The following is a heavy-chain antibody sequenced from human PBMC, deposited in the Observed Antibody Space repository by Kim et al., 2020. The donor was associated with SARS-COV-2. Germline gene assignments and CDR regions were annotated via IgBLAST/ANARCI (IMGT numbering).Heavy chain of an antibody. V-gene: IGHV3-30*04. CDR1: GFTFSSYA. CDR2: ISYDGSNK. CDR3: ARDTDVDTAMVTVFDY. D-gene: IGHD5-18*01. J-gene: IGHJ4*01. Sequence: GGSLRLSCAASGFTFSSYAMHWVRQAPGKGLEWVAVISYDGSNKYYADSVKGRFTISRDNSKNTLYLQMNSLRAEDTAVYYCARDTDVDTAMVTVFDYWG.